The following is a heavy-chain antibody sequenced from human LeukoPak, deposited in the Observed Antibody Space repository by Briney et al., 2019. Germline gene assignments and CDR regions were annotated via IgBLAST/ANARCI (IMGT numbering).Heavy chain of an antibody. CDR2: IRTEAYDGAT. J-gene: IGHJ6*03. V-gene: IGHV3-49*04. Sequence: GVSLRLFCAASGFTFGDYDMRWVCEARGKGRVWVGFIRTEAYDGATDYGASVKGRFTISRDDSKIFAYLQMNSLNTEDTAVYYCTRTFGYYYFYMDVWGKGTTVIVSS. D-gene: IGHD3-16*01. CDR1: GFTFGDYD. CDR3: TRTFGYYYFYMDV.